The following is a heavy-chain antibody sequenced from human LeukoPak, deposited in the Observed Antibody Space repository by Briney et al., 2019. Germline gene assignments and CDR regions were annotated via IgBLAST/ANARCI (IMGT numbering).Heavy chain of an antibody. Sequence: PSETLSLTCTVSGGSISSYYWSWIRQPPGKGLEWIGYIYYSGSTNYNPSLKSRVTISVDTPKNQFTLKLSSVTAADTAVYYCARGGSGYYPDNWFDPWGQGTLVTVSS. CDR2: IYYSGST. V-gene: IGHV4-59*01. CDR3: ARGGSGYYPDNWFDP. CDR1: GGSISSYY. J-gene: IGHJ5*02. D-gene: IGHD3-22*01.